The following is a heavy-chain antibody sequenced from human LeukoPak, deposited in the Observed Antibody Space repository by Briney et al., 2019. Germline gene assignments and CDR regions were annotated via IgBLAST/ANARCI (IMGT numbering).Heavy chain of an antibody. CDR2: IKSKSDGGTT. CDR1: GFTFSNAW. J-gene: IGHJ4*02. V-gene: IGHV3-15*01. Sequence: GGSLRLSCAGSGFTFSNAWMTWVRQAPGKGLEWVGRIKSKSDGGTTDYAASVKGRFTISRDDSKNTLYLQMNSLRSEDTATYYCAGHYDWGQGTLVTVSS. D-gene: IGHD3-10*01. CDR3: AGHYD.